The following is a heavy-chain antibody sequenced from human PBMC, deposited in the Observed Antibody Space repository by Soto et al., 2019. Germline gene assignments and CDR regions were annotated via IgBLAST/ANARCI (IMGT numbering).Heavy chain of an antibody. CDR2: IYHTGRS. D-gene: IGHD4-17*01. J-gene: IGHJ4*02. CDR3: ARVSNEYGGNGAFDY. V-gene: IGHV4-61*08. Sequence: LSLTCTVSGGSISSGGYYWSWIRQPPGKGLEWVGYIYHTGRSNYNPSLKSRLTISLDMSRNQFSLQLTSVTAADTALYYCARVSNEYGGNGAFDYWGLGTLVTVSS. CDR1: GGSISSGGYY.